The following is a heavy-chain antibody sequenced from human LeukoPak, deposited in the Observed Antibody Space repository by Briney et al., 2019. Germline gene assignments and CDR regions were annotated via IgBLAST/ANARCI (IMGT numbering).Heavy chain of an antibody. D-gene: IGHD4-17*01. J-gene: IGHJ4*02. CDR2: INYDGGRT. CDR1: GLRFGIDC. V-gene: IGHV3-74*01. CDR3: VAFRGATVTTLAY. Sequence: GRCPRLAFAPAGLRFGIDCMHSVRHAPGKGLWCVSRINYDGGRTNYADSVRGRFPISRDNAKNTLYLQMNSLRADDTAVYYCVAFRGATVTTLAYWGQGTLLTVSS.